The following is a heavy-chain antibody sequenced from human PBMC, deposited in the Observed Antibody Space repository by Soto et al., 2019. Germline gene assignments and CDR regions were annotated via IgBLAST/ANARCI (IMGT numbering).Heavy chain of an antibody. V-gene: IGHV1-18*01. CDR3: ARSRAGGTWEQYPSFYFDY. CDR1: GYTFTNYG. Sequence: ASVKVSCKASGYTFTNYGISWVRQAPGQGLEWLGWISTYNGDRDFAQRVQGRVTMTTDTSTTTAYMELRSLRSNDTAVYYCARSRAGGTWEQYPSFYFDYWGQGALVTVSS. D-gene: IGHD1-26*01. J-gene: IGHJ4*02. CDR2: ISTYNGDR.